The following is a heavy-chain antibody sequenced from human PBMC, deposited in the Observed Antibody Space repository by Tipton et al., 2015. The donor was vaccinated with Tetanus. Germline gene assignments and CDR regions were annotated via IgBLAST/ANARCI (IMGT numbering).Heavy chain of an antibody. CDR2: IYYNGNT. CDR3: ARSADNWFDP. Sequence: TLSLTCNVTGALLTTGGYSWGWIRQRPGKGLEWIGNIYYNGNTLQNPSLEGRVTLSVDKSKNQFSLKLRSVTAADTGIYYCARSADNWFDPWGQGILVTVSS. V-gene: IGHV4-39*07. CDR1: GALLTTGGYS. J-gene: IGHJ5*02.